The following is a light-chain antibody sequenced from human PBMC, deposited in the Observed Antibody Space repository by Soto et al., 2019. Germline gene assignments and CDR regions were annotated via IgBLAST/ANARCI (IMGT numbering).Light chain of an antibody. J-gene: IGKJ4*01. CDR3: HQYDSSPLT. CDR1: QSVSSSY. V-gene: IGKV3-20*01. Sequence: EIVLTQSPGTLSLSPGERATLSCRASQSVSSSYLAWYQQKPGQAPRLLIYGASSRATGLPDMFSGSGSGTDFTLTISRLEPEDFAVYYCHQYDSSPLTFGGGTKVEIK. CDR2: GAS.